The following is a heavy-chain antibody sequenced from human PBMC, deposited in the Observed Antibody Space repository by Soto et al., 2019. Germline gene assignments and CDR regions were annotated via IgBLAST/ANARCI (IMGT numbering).Heavy chain of an antibody. CDR1: GFTFSSYW. D-gene: IGHD2-2*01. CDR3: ARDPYQLLSPRYYGMDV. CDR2: INSDGSST. Sequence: GGSLRLSCAASGFTFSSYWMHWVRQAPGKGLVWVSRINSDGSSTSYADSVKGRFTISRDNAKNTLYLQMNSLRAEDTAVYYCARDPYQLLSPRYYGMDVWGQGTTVTVSS. J-gene: IGHJ6*02. V-gene: IGHV3-74*01.